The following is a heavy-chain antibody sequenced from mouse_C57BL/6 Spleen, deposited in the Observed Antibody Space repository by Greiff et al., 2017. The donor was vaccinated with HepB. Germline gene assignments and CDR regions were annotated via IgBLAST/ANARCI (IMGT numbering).Heavy chain of an antibody. J-gene: IGHJ2*01. CDR3: ARDRGAGAYFDY. D-gene: IGHD3-1*01. Sequence: DVKLVESEGGLVQPGSSMKLSCTASGFTFSDYYMAWVRQVPEKGLEWVANINYDGSSTYYLDSLKSRFIISRDNAKNILYLQMSSLKSEDTATYYCARDRGAGAYFDYWGQGTTLTVSS. CDR2: INYDGSST. CDR1: GFTFSDYY. V-gene: IGHV5-16*01.